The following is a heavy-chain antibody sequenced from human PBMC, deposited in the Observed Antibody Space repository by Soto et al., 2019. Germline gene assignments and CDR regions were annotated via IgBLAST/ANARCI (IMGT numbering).Heavy chain of an antibody. D-gene: IGHD3-9*01. J-gene: IGHJ6*02. V-gene: IGHV3-23*01. CDR1: GFTFSSYA. CDR2: IGGRGGNT. CDR3: ARVVRYFDTPYGMDV. Sequence: EVRLLESGEGLVQPGGSLKLSCAASGFTFSSYAMSWVRQAPGKGLEWVSSIGGRGGNTYYADSVKGRFTISRDNSKNTLFLQMNRLRAEDTAEYYCARVVRYFDTPYGMDVWGHGTTVTVSS.